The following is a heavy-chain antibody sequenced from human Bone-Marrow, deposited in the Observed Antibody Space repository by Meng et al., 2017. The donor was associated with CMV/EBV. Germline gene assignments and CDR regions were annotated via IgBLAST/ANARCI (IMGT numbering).Heavy chain of an antibody. V-gene: IGHV3-72*01. CDR1: GFTFSDHY. CDR2: TRNKANSYTT. J-gene: IGHJ6*02. CDR3: ARGGLIRYYYYGMDV. Sequence: GESLKISCAASGFTFSDHYMDWVRQAPGKGLEWVGRTRNKANSYTTEYAASVKGRFTISRDDAKNSLYLQMNSLKTEDTAVYYCARGGLIRYYYYGMDVWGQGTTVTVSS.